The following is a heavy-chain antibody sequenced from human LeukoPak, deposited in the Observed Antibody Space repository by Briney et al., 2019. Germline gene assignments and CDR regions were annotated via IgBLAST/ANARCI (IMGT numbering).Heavy chain of an antibody. Sequence: PSETLSLTCTVSGASVSSYYWSWIRQPPGKGLEWIGYIYYSGSTNYNPSLKSRVTISVDTSKNQFSLKLSSVTAADTAVYYCARSVLRSGGLDLWGRGTLVTVSS. D-gene: IGHD3-10*01. CDR1: GASVSSYY. CDR3: ARSVLRSGGLDL. J-gene: IGHJ2*01. V-gene: IGHV4-59*08. CDR2: IYYSGST.